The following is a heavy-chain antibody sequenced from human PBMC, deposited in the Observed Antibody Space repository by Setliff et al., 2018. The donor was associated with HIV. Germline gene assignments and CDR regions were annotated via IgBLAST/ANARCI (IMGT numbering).Heavy chain of an antibody. J-gene: IGHJ4*02. CDR1: GGSISSSSYS. V-gene: IGHV4-39*07. CDR3: ARASIIGVAFDF. Sequence: SETLSLTCTVSGGSISSSSYSWGWIRQPPGKGLEWIGNLYYSGSTYYNPSLKSRVTTSVDPSKSQFSLKLTSVTAADTAVYYCARASIIGVAFDFWGQGTLVTISS. D-gene: IGHD3-3*01. CDR2: LYYSGST.